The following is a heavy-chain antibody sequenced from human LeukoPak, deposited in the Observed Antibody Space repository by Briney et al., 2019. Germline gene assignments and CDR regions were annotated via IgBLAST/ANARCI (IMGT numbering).Heavy chain of an antibody. V-gene: IGHV4-39*07. CDR2: IYYSGST. J-gene: IGHJ6*03. Sequence: SETLSLTCTVSGGSISSSSYYWGWIRQPPGKGLEWIGSIYYSGSTYYNPSLKSRVTISVDTSKNQFSLKLSSVTAADTAVYYCARVLYPSYYYYYMDVWGKGTTVTVSS. CDR1: GGSISSSSYY. CDR3: ARVLYPSYYYYYMDV. D-gene: IGHD3-16*01.